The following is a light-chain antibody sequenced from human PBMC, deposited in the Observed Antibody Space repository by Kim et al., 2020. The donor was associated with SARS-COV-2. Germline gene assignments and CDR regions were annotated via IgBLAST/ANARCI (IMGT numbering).Light chain of an antibody. CDR3: SSYTSISTVL. V-gene: IGLV2-18*02. CDR1: SSDVGSYNR. J-gene: IGLJ3*02. CDR2: EVS. Sequence: QSALTQPPSVSGSPGQSVTISCTGTSSDVGSYNRVSWYQQPPGTAPKLMIYEVSNRPSGVPDRFSGSKSGSTASLTISGLQAEDEADYYCSSYTSISTVLFGGGTQLTVL.